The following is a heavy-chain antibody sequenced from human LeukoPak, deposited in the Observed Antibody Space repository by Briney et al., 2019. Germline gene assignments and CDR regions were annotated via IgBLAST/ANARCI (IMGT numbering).Heavy chain of an antibody. V-gene: IGHV1-8*01. CDR3: ARGVDGGNSDWFDP. CDR1: GYTFTSYD. CDR2: MNPNSGNT. Sequence: ASVKVSCKASGYTFTSYDINWVRQATGQGLEWMGWMNPNSGNTGYAQKFQGRVTMTRNTSISTAYMELSSLRSEDTAVCYCARGVDGGNSDWFDPWGQGTLVTVSS. J-gene: IGHJ5*02. D-gene: IGHD2-21*02.